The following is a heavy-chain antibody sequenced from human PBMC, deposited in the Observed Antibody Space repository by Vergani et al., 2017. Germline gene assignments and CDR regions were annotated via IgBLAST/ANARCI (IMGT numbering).Heavy chain of an antibody. V-gene: IGHV4-61*02. CDR2: IYVSGIT. CDR3: ARDNKQLRPRAFYL. Sequence: QVQLQESGPGLVKPSQTLSLTCTVSGASINNDFYYWHWIRQPAGKGLEWIGHIYVSGITDYNSSLQSRVSMSVDTSKNQFSLTLTSVTAAGTAVYYCARDNKQLRPRAFYLWGQGTMVTVSS. J-gene: IGHJ3*01. D-gene: IGHD4-23*01. CDR1: GASINNDFYY.